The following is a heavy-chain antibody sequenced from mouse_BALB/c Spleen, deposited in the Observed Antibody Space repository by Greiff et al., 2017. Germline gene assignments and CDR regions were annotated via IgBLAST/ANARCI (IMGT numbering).Heavy chain of an antibody. CDR2: ISYSGST. D-gene: IGHD2-14*01. CDR3: ARSYYRYDGNPWFAY. V-gene: IGHV3-2*02. Sequence: DVQLQESGPGLVKPSQSLSLTCTVTGYSITSDYAWNWIRQFPGNKLEWMGYISYSGSTSYNPSLKSRISITRDTSKNQFFLQLNSVTTEDTATYYCARSYYRYDGNPWFAYWGQGTLVTVSA. CDR1: GYSITSDYA. J-gene: IGHJ3*01.